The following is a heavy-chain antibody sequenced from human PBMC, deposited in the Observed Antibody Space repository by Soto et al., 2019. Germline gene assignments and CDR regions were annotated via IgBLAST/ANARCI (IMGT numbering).Heavy chain of an antibody. Sequence: GESLKISCKGSGYSFTSYWIGWVRQMPGKGLEWMGIIYPGDSDTRYSPSFQGQVTISADKSISTAYLQWSSLKASDTAMYYCARLPYYDFWSGLNWLDPWGQGTLVTVSS. CDR1: GYSFTSYW. V-gene: IGHV5-51*01. CDR3: ARLPYYDFWSGLNWLDP. CDR2: IYPGDSDT. J-gene: IGHJ5*02. D-gene: IGHD3-3*01.